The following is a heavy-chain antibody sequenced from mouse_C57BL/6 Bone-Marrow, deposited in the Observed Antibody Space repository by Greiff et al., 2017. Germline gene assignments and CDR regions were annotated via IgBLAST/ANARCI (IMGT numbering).Heavy chain of an antibody. CDR1: GFTFSSYA. Sequence: EVKVVESGGGLVKPGGSLKLSCAASGFTFSSYAMSWVRQTPEKRLEWVATISDGGSYTYYPDNVKGRFTLSRDTAKNNLYLQMSHLKSEDTAMYYCARLGHWYFDVWGTGTTVTVSS. CDR3: ARLGHWYFDV. J-gene: IGHJ1*03. V-gene: IGHV5-4*03. CDR2: ISDGGSYT.